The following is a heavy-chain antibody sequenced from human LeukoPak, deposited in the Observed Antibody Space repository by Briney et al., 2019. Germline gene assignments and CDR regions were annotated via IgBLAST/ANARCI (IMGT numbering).Heavy chain of an antibody. D-gene: IGHD3-22*01. J-gene: IGHJ4*01. CDR1: GGSISSSSYY. CDR2: IYYSGST. V-gene: IGHV4-39*01. CDR3: ARHSHYYESRDSLAY. Sequence: SETLSLTCTVSGGSISSSSYYWGWIRRPPGRGLEWIGSIYYSGSTYYNPSLKSRVTMSVDTSKNQFSLKLSSVTAADTAVYYCARHSHYYESRDSLAYWSQGTLVTVSS.